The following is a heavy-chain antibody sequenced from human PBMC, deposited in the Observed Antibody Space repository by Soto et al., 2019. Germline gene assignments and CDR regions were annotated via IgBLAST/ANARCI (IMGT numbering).Heavy chain of an antibody. D-gene: IGHD6-19*01. CDR1: GYTFTSYA. CDR3: AQTLGLAVAGPGRFDL. V-gene: IGHV1-69*13. CDR2: ITPFFGTA. Sequence: GASVKVSCKASGYTFTSYAMQWVRQAPGQRLEWMGGITPFFGTANYAQKFQGRVTITADESMSTAYMELSRLRSEDTAVYYCAQTLGLAVAGPGRFDLWGRGTLVTVSS. J-gene: IGHJ2*01.